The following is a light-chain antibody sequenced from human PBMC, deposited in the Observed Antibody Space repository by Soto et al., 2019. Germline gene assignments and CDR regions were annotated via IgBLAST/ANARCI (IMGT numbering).Light chain of an antibody. CDR3: QQYNTYPWT. J-gene: IGKJ1*01. Sequence: DIQMTQSPSTLSASVGDRVTLTCRASQSINNRLVWYQQKPGIAPKLLIYKASSLESGVPSRFSGSGSGTDFNFTISSLQPDDFATYYCQQYNTYPWTFGHGTKVEIK. V-gene: IGKV1-5*03. CDR2: KAS. CDR1: QSINNR.